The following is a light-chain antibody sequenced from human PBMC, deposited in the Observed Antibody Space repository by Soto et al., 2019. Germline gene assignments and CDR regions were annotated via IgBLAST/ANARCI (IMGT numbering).Light chain of an antibody. CDR2: AAS. J-gene: IGKJ2*01. CDR1: QGISNW. CDR3: QQANSFPPT. Sequence: DIQMTQSPSSVSASVGDRVTITCRASQGISNWLAWYQQKPWKAPNLLIFAASSLQSGVPSRFSGSGSGTNFTLTISDLQPEDFSTYYCQQANSFPPTFGQGTKLEIK. V-gene: IGKV1-12*01.